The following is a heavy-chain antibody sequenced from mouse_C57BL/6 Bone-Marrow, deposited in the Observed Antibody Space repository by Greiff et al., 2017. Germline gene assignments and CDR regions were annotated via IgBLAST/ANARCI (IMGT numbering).Heavy chain of an antibody. V-gene: IGHV10-1*01. CDR1: GFSFNTYA. CDR2: IRRKSNNYSS. CDR3: GSKQGY. J-gene: IGHJ3*01. Sequence: EVQLVESGGGLAQPKGSLKLSCAASGFSFNTYAMNWVRQAPGQGLEWVARIRRKSNNYSSYYADSVKDRLTISREDSESMLEQQMNNVKTEDAAVYYCGSKQGYWGQGTLVTVSA.